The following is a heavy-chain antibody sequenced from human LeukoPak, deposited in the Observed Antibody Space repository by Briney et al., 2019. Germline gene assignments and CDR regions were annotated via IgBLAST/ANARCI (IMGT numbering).Heavy chain of an antibody. CDR2: INHSGST. J-gene: IGHJ3*02. D-gene: IGHD2-2*01. CDR3: ASGYCSSTSCYSSDAFDI. CDR1: GGSFSGYY. Sequence: KPSETLSLTCAVYGGSFSGYYWSWIRQPPGKGLEWIGEINHSGSTNYNPSLKSRVTISVDTSKNQFSLKLSSVTAADTAVYYCASGYCSSTSCYSSDAFDIWGQGTMVTVSS. V-gene: IGHV4-34*01.